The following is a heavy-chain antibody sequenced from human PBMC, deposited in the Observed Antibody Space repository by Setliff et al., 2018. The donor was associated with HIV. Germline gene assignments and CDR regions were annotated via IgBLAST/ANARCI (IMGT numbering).Heavy chain of an antibody. Sequence: AGGSLRLSCAASGFTFSSYSMNWVRQAPGKGLEWVSSISSSSSYIYYADSVKGRFTISRDNAKNSLYLQMNSLRAEDTAVYYCARYWVGSRSWSPDYWGQGTLVTVSS. J-gene: IGHJ4*02. V-gene: IGHV3-21*01. D-gene: IGHD6-13*01. CDR2: ISSSSSYI. CDR1: GFTFSSYS. CDR3: ARYWVGSRSWSPDY.